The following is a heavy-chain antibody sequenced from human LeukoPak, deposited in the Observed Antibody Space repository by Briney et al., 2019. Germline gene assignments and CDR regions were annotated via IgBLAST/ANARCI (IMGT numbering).Heavy chain of an antibody. CDR1: GFTFSSYW. Sequence: GGSLRLSCAASGFTFSSYWLHWVRQAPGKGLVWVSRIKGDERSTNYADSVKGRFTISRDNSKNTLYLQMNSLRAEDTAVYYCAKDEYDILSLPDYWGQGTLVTVSS. CDR2: IKGDERST. J-gene: IGHJ4*02. V-gene: IGHV3-74*01. D-gene: IGHD3-9*01. CDR3: AKDEYDILSLPDY.